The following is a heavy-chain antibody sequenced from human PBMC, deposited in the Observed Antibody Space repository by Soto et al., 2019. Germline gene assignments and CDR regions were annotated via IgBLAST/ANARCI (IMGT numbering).Heavy chain of an antibody. D-gene: IGHD4-4*01. CDR3: LDTVTPQ. CDR1: GFTFSSYS. CDR2: IWYDGRKK. Sequence: QVQLVESGGGVVQPGRSLTLSCAASGFTFSSYSMHWVRQAPGKGLEWVAVIWYDGRKKYYADSVKGRFTISRDNSKSTVYLQMNSLRTEDTAVYYCLDTVTPQGGQGTLVTVSS. V-gene: IGHV3-30*04. J-gene: IGHJ4*02.